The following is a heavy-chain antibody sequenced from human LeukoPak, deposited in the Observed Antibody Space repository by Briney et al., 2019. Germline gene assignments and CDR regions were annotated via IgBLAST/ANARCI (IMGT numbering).Heavy chain of an antibody. D-gene: IGHD4-17*01. CDR3: LTRATVTFGGENWFDP. Sequence: GASVTVSCKVSGYTLTELSMHWVRQAPGKGLEWMGGFDPEDGETIYAQKFQGRVTMTEDTSTDTAYMELSSLRSEDTAVYYCLTRATVTFGGENWFDPWGQGTLVTVSS. CDR1: GYTLTELS. V-gene: IGHV1-24*01. J-gene: IGHJ5*02. CDR2: FDPEDGET.